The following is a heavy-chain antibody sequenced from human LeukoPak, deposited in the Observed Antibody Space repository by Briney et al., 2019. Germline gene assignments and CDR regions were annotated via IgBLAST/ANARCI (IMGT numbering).Heavy chain of an antibody. V-gene: IGHV1-2*02. CDR2: SNPNSGGT. D-gene: IGHD3-3*01. J-gene: IGHJ4*02. CDR3: ARDYDFWISPPTAFDS. CDR1: GYTFTGYY. Sequence: ASVKVSCKASGYTFTGYYMHWVRQAPGQGLEWMGWSNPNSGGTNYVQKFQGRVTMTRDTSISTAYMELSRLRSDDTAVYYCARDYDFWISPPTAFDSWGQGTLVTVSS.